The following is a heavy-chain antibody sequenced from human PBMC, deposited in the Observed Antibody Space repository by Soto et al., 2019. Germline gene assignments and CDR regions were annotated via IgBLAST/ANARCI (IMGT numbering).Heavy chain of an antibody. CDR1: AFSLSTGGVG. V-gene: IGHV2-5*02. CDR2: IYWEDDK. CDR3: IQSRCGGDCLQSYASYYYYGMDV. J-gene: IGHJ6*02. Sequence: QITLKESGPTLVKPTQTLTLTCTFSAFSLSTGGVGVGWIRQPPGKALEWLALIYWEDDKRYSPSLRSRLTLTKDTSKNQVVLTMTNMDPVDTATYYCIQSRCGGDCLQSYASYYYYGMDVWGQGTTVTVSS. D-gene: IGHD2-21*02.